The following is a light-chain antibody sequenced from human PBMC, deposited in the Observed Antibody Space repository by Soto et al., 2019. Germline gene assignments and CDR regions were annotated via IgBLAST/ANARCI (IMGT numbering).Light chain of an antibody. J-gene: IGKJ4*01. V-gene: IGKV3-15*01. CDR3: QQYNNWPSLT. CDR1: QTVNNN. Sequence: VMTQAPATLSVSPGEGATLSCRSSQTVNNNVAWYQLKDGQVPRLLIYVASTRATDIPARFSGSGSGTEFTLTISSLQSEDFAVYYCQQYNNWPSLTFGGGTKVDIK. CDR2: VAS.